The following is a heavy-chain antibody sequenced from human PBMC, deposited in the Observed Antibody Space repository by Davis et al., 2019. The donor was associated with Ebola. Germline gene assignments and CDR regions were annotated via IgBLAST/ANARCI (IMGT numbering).Heavy chain of an antibody. D-gene: IGHD3-22*01. J-gene: IGHJ4*02. V-gene: IGHV4-31*03. Sequence: SETLSPTCTVLGGSISSGGYYWSWIRQHPGKGLEWIGYIYYSGSTYYNPSLKSRVTISVDTSKNQFSLKLSSVTAADTAVYYCARDNYYDSSGLDYWGQGTVVTVSS. CDR2: IYYSGST. CDR1: GGSISSGGYY. CDR3: ARDNYYDSSGLDY.